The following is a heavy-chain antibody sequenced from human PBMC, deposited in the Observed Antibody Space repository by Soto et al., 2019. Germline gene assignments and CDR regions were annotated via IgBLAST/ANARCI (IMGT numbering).Heavy chain of an antibody. Sequence: QVQLVQSGAEVKKPGASVKVSCKASGYIFTNHYIHWVRQAPGQGLEWMGIINPSGGSTNYVQKFQGRITMTRDTSTSTVYMELSSLRSEDTAVYFYARADYYDSSGFYYDCWGQGTLVTVSS. CDR1: GYIFTNHY. CDR2: INPSGGST. V-gene: IGHV1-46*01. CDR3: ARADYYDSSGFYYDC. J-gene: IGHJ4*02. D-gene: IGHD3-22*01.